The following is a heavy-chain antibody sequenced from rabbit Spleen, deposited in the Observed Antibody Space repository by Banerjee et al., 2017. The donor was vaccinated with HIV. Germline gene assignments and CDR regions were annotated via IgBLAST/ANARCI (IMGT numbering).Heavy chain of an antibody. CDR3: VRDDIGSGWYFVL. D-gene: IGHD1-1*01. CDR1: GVSFSSNYY. J-gene: IGHJ4*01. Sequence: QSLEESGGDLVKPGASLTLTCTASGVSFSSNYYMCWVRQAPGKGLEWIACIDSGSSGFTYFASWAKGRFTISKTSSSTVTLQVTSLTDADTATYSCVRDDIGSGWYFVLWGPGTLVTVS. CDR2: IDSGSSGFT. V-gene: IGHV1S40*01.